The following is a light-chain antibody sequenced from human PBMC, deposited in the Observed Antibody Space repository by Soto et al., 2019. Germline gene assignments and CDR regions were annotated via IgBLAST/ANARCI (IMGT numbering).Light chain of an antibody. V-gene: IGLV1-51*02. Sequence: QSVLTQSPSVSAAPGQKVTISCSGSSSDIGNNYISWYQQLPGTAPKLLIFENDKRPSGIPDRFSASKSGTSATLGITGLQTGDEADYYCGTWDSSLSAVFGGGTQLTVL. J-gene: IGLJ7*01. CDR2: END. CDR1: SSDIGNNY. CDR3: GTWDSSLSAV.